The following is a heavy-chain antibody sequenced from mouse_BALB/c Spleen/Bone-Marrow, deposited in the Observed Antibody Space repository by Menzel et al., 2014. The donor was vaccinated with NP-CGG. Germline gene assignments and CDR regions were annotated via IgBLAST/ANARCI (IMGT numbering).Heavy chain of an antibody. CDR2: ISPGNGAI. D-gene: IGHD1-2*01. J-gene: IGHJ4*01. CDR1: GYTFTDHA. V-gene: IGHV1S53*02. CDR3: LKRRYYAIDY. Sequence: QVQLQQSDAELVKPGASVKISCKASGYTFTDHAIHWVKQKPEQGLEWIGYISPGNGAIKYNEKFKVKATLTADKSSSTAYMQLNDLTSYDSAVYFYLKRRYYAIDYWGQGTSVTVSS.